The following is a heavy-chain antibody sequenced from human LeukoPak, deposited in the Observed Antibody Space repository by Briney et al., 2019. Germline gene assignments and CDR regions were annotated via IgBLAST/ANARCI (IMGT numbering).Heavy chain of an antibody. CDR3: AKGPKASTTSCFDY. CDR2: ITASGDNT. D-gene: IGHD2-2*01. J-gene: IGHJ4*02. Sequence: PGGSLRLSCAASGFTFSDYYMSWIRQAPGKGLEWVSGITASGDNTYYADSVKGRFTISRDNSKNTLHLQMNSLRAEDTAVYYCAKGPKASTTSCFDYWGQGTLVTVSS. V-gene: IGHV3-23*01. CDR1: GFTFSDYY.